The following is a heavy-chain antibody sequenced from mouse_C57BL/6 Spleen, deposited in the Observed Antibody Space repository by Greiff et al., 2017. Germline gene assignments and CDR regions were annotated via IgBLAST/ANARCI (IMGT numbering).Heavy chain of an antibody. CDR1: GYSFTGYY. J-gene: IGHJ4*01. Sequence: EVQLQQSGPELVKPGASVKISCKASGYSFTGYYMNWVKQSPEKSLEWIGEINPSTGGTPYNQKFKAKATLTVDKSSSTAYMQLKSLTSEDSAVYYCASSTVAPAMDYWGQGTSVTVSS. CDR3: ASSTVAPAMDY. D-gene: IGHD1-1*01. CDR2: INPSTGGT. V-gene: IGHV1-42*01.